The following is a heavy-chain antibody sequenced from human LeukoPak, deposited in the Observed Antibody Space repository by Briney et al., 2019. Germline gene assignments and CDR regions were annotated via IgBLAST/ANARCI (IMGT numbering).Heavy chain of an antibody. J-gene: IGHJ3*02. D-gene: IGHD6-6*01. Sequence: SETLSLTCTVSGGSISSSSYYWGWIRQPPGKGLEWIGSIYYSGSTYYNPSLKSRVTISVDTSKNQFSLGLSSVTAADTAVYHCATDSSSYDAFDIWGQGTMVTVSS. CDR1: GGSISSSSYY. CDR2: IYYSGST. V-gene: IGHV4-39*07. CDR3: ATDSSSYDAFDI.